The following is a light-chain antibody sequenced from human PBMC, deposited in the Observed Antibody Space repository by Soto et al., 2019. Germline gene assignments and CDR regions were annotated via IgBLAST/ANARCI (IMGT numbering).Light chain of an antibody. CDR3: QQFRSFPIT. CDR1: RDLSGW. Sequence: GERVTITFRASRDLSGWLAWYQQKPGKAPKLLISAASSLQSGVPSRFSASGSGTDFTLTISSLQPEDFATYYCQQFRSFPITFGQGTRLEIK. J-gene: IGKJ5*01. V-gene: IGKV1D-16*01. CDR2: AAS.